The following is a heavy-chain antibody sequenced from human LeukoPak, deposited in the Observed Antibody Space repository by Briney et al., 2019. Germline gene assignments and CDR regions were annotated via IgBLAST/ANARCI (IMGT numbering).Heavy chain of an antibody. J-gene: IGHJ6*03. D-gene: IGHD3-10*01. CDR3: ARGGAPRRLWFGDNYYYYMDV. Sequence: PSETLSLTCTVSGGSISSYYWSWIRQPPGKGLEWIGYIYYSGSTNYNPSLKSRVTISVDTSKNQFSLKLSSVTAADTAVYHCARGGAPRRLWFGDNYYYYMDVWGKGTTVTVSS. V-gene: IGHV4-59*01. CDR2: IYYSGST. CDR1: GGSISSYY.